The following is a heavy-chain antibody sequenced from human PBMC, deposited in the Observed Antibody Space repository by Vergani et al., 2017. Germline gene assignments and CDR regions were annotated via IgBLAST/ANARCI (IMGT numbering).Heavy chain of an antibody. V-gene: IGHV1-69*12. CDR1: GGKFSNYA. Sequence: QVQLVQSGAEVKKPGSSVKVSCRASGGKFSNYAINWVRQAPGQGLEWMGGIIPMFGTANYAQKFQDKITITADESTSTVYMELSSLKSEDTAVYYCATAYTYYDILTGYYRADGMDVWGQGTTVTVSS. J-gene: IGHJ6*02. CDR3: ATAYTYYDILTGYYRADGMDV. D-gene: IGHD3-9*01. CDR2: IIPMFGTA.